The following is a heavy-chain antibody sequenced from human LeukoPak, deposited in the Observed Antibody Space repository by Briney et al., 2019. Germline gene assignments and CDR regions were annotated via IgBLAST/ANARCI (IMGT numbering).Heavy chain of an antibody. CDR3: ARDPLTGDWFDP. CDR1: GFTFSSYE. D-gene: IGHD1-14*01. CDR2: ISSNGSTI. V-gene: IGHV3-48*03. J-gene: IGHJ5*02. Sequence: SGGSLRLSCAASGFTFSSYEMNWVRQAPGKGLEWVSYISSNGSTIYYADSVKGRFTISRDNAKNSLYLQMNSLRAEDTAVYYCARDPLTGDWFDPWGQGTLVTVSS.